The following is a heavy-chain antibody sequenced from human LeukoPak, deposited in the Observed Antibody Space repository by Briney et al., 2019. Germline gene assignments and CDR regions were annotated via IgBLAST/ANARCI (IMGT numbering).Heavy chain of an antibody. D-gene: IGHD5-12*01. CDR3: AKSGYDYVGGFDY. Sequence: PGRSLRLSCAASGFTFSSYGMHWVRQAPGKGLEWVAVIWYDGSNKYYADSVKGRFTISRDNSKNTLYLQMNSLRAEDTAVYYCAKSGYDYVGGFDYWGQGTLVTVSS. V-gene: IGHV3-33*06. J-gene: IGHJ4*02. CDR1: GFTFSSYG. CDR2: IWYDGSNK.